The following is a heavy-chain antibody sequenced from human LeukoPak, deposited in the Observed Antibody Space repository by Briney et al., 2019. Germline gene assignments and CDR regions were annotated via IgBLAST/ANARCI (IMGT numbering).Heavy chain of an antibody. CDR2: ISSSSSYI. Sequence: PGGSLRLSCAASGFTFSSYSMKWVRQAPGKGLEWVSSISSSSSYIYYADSVKGRFTISRDKAKNSLYLQMNSLGAEDTAVYYCARGRWALWYFDLWGRGTLVTVSS. CDR1: GFTFSSYS. CDR3: ARGRWALWYFDL. D-gene: IGHD4-23*01. V-gene: IGHV3-21*01. J-gene: IGHJ2*01.